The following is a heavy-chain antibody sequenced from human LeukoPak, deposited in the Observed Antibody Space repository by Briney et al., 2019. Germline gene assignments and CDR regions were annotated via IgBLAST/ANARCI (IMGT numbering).Heavy chain of an antibody. J-gene: IGHJ5*02. CDR1: GYTLTELS. CDR2: FDPEDGET. V-gene: IGHV1-24*01. CDR3: ATVDWRRTLSGNWFDP. D-gene: IGHD2-8*02. Sequence: ASVKVSCKVSGYTLTELSMHWVRQAPGKGLEWMGGFDPEDGETIYAQKFQGRVTMTEDTSTDTAYTELSSLRSEDTAVYYCATVDWRRTLSGNWFDPWGQGTLVTVSS.